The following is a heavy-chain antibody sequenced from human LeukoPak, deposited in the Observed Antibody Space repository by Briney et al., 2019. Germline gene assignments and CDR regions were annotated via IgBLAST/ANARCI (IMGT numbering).Heavy chain of an antibody. V-gene: IGHV4-59*08. CDR2: IYYSGST. CDR1: GGSISSYY. J-gene: IGHJ4*02. D-gene: IGHD2-2*01. CDR3: ARGRRYQLLGY. Sequence: SETLSLTCTVSGGSISSYYWSWIRQPPGKGLEWTGYIYYSGSTNYNPSLKSRVTISVDTSKNQFSLKLSSVTAADTAVYYCARGRRYQLLGYWGQGTLVTVSS.